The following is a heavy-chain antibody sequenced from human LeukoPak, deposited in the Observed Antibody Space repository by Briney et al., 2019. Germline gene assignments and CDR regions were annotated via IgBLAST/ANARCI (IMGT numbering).Heavy chain of an antibody. D-gene: IGHD3-22*01. CDR1: GFTFSSYW. Sequence: GGSLRLSCAASGFTFSSYWMSWVRQAPGKGLEWVANIKQDGSEKYYVDSVKGRFTISRDNAKNSLYLQMNSLRAEDTAVYYCASGRTYYYDSSGYRNFDYWGQGTLVTVSS. V-gene: IGHV3-7*01. CDR3: ASGRTYYYDSSGYRNFDY. CDR2: IKQDGSEK. J-gene: IGHJ4*02.